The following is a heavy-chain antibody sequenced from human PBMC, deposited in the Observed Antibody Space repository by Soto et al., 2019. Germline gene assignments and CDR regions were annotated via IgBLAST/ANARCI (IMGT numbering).Heavy chain of an antibody. D-gene: IGHD3-22*01. J-gene: IGHJ6*02. V-gene: IGHV3-30-3*01. Sequence: QAQLVESGGGVVQPGRSLRLSCEASGFTFSSYTMHWVRQAPGKGLQWVALISHDGNNKYYADSVKGRFTLSRDNSKRTLYLEVNSLRGEDTAVYFCARGAPYASSGSGSLQRYYYYYGLDVWGQGTTVTASS. CDR3: ARGAPYASSGSGSLQRYYYYYGLDV. CDR2: ISHDGNNK. CDR1: GFTFSSYT.